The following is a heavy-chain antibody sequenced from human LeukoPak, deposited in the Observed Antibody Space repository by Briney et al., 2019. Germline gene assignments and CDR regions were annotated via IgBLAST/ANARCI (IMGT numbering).Heavy chain of an antibody. Sequence: GGSLRLSCAASGFTFSSYSMNWVRQAPGKGLEWVSSISSSSSYIYHADSVKGRFTISRDNAKNSLYLQMNSLRAEDTAVYYCARDLDYYDSSGYYWGQGTLVTVSS. J-gene: IGHJ4*02. CDR1: GFTFSSYS. CDR3: ARDLDYYDSSGYY. CDR2: ISSSSSYI. D-gene: IGHD3-22*01. V-gene: IGHV3-21*01.